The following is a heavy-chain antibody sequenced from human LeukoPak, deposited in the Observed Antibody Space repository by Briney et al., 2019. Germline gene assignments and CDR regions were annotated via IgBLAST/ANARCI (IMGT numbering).Heavy chain of an antibody. Sequence: GRSLRLSCAASGITFDDYAMYWVRQAPGKGREWVSGVNWKTGNIGYADSVKDRFTTFRDYAKTSLYMQMNSLTTEDTALYYCTIRRFSGYDAAFDVWGQGTMVTVSS. CDR3: TIRRFSGYDAAFDV. CDR2: VNWKTGNI. CDR1: GITFDDYA. D-gene: IGHD5-12*01. V-gene: IGHV3-9*01. J-gene: IGHJ3*01.